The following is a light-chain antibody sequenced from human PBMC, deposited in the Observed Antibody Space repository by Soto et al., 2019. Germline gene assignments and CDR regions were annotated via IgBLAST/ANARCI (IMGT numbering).Light chain of an antibody. CDR2: GAS. V-gene: IGKV3-15*01. CDR3: QQYKNWPPLT. J-gene: IGKJ4*01. Sequence: IVMTQSPAILSVSPGERATLSCRASQSVDTNLAWYQQKPGQAPRLLIHGASTRATGIPARFSGSGSGTEFTLTISCLQSDDYAVYYCQQYKNWPPLTFGGGTTVEI. CDR1: QSVDTN.